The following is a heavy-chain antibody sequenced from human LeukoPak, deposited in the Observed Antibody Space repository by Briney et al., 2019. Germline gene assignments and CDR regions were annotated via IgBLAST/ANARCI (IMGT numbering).Heavy chain of an antibody. D-gene: IGHD2-2*02. V-gene: IGHV5-51*01. CDR1: GYSFTSYW. J-gene: IGHJ4*02. CDR2: IYPGDSDT. CDR3: ARPPSYCSSTSCYTGRYFDY. Sequence: GESLKISCKGSGYSFTSYWIGWGRQMPGKGLEWMGIIYPGDSDTRYSPSFQGQVTISADKSISTAYLQWSSLKASDTAMYYCARPPSYCSSTSCYTGRYFDYWGQGTLVTVSS.